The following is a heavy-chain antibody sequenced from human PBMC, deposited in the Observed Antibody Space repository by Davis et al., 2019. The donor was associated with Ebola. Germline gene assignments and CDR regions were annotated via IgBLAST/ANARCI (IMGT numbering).Heavy chain of an antibody. J-gene: IGHJ6*02. V-gene: IGHV3-7*01. Sequence: GESLKIPCAAPGFTFSSYWMSCVRQAPGKGLEWVANIKQDGSEKYYVDSVKGRFTISRDNAKNSLYLQMNSLRAEDTAVYYCARVLYSSPTNLYYYYDMDVWGQGTTVTVSS. CDR3: ARVLYSSPTNLYYYYDMDV. CDR2: IKQDGSEK. CDR1: GFTFSSYW. D-gene: IGHD6-13*01.